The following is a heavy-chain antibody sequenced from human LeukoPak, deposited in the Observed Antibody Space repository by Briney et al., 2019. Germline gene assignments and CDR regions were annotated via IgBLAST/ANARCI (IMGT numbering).Heavy chain of an antibody. CDR3: ARDQFIGSGEGSLNYMDV. CDR2: INPNSGGT. Sequence: ASVKVSCKASGYTFTSYAMNWVRQAPGQGLEWMGWINPNSGGTNYAQKFQGRVTMTRDTSISTAYMELSRLRSDDTAVYYCARDQFIGSGEGSLNYMDVWGKGTTVTISS. V-gene: IGHV1-2*02. CDR1: GYTFTSYA. J-gene: IGHJ6*03. D-gene: IGHD1-26*01.